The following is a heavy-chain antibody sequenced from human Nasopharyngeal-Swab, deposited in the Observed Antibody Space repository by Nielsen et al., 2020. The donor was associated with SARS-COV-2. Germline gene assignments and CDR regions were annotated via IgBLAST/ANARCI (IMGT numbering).Heavy chain of an antibody. CDR2: SSAYNGNT. Sequence: ASVKVSCKASGYTFTTYGISWVRQAPGQGLEGMGWSSAYNGNTNYAQKLQGRVTMTTDTSTSTAYMELRSLRSDDTAVYYCARVEAYYDILTGGETWGQGTLVTVSS. D-gene: IGHD3-9*01. CDR3: ARVEAYYDILTGGET. V-gene: IGHV1-18*01. J-gene: IGHJ5*02. CDR1: GYTFTTYG.